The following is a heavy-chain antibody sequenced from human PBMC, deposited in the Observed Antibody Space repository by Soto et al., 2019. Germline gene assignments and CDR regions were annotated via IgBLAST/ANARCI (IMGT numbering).Heavy chain of an antibody. Sequence: PSETLSLTCTVSGGSVSSHYCSWIRQPPGKGLEWIGHIYYSGSTNYNPSLKSRVTISVDTSKNQFSLKLSSVTAADTAVYYCGRGGDYYDSSGHDAFDIWGQGTMVTVSS. V-gene: IGHV4-59*02. J-gene: IGHJ3*02. CDR3: GRGGDYYDSSGHDAFDI. D-gene: IGHD3-22*01. CDR2: IYYSGST. CDR1: GGSVSSHY.